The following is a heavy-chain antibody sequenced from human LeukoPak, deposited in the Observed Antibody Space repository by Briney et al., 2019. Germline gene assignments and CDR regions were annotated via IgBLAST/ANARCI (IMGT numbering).Heavy chain of an antibody. D-gene: IGHD6-13*01. V-gene: IGHV3-23*01. Sequence: GGSLXLSCAASGFTFNNYWMSWVRQAPGKGLEWVSGISGGGGSTYYADSVKGRFTISRDNSKNTLYLQMNSLRAEDTAVYYCAKSKIAAAGSLDYWGQGTLVTVSS. CDR2: ISGGGGST. J-gene: IGHJ4*02. CDR1: GFTFNNYW. CDR3: AKSKIAAAGSLDY.